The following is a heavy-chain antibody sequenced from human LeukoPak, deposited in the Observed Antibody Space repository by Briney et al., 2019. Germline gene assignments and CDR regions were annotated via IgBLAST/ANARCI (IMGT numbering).Heavy chain of an antibody. J-gene: IGHJ1*01. D-gene: IGHD6-6*01. Sequence: GTSLRLSCAASGFTFSSYSMHWVRQAPGKGLEWVTVISYDGSRKFYADSVRGRFTISRDNSKNTLYLHMNSLTTGDTAVYYCARAYTTSPGSYFQHWGQGTLVTVSS. CDR2: ISYDGSRK. V-gene: IGHV3-30*04. CDR1: GFTFSSYS. CDR3: ARAYTTSPGSYFQH.